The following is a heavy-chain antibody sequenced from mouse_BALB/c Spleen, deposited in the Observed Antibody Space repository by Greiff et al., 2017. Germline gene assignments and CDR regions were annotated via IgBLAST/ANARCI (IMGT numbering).Heavy chain of an antibody. V-gene: IGHV1-9*01. D-gene: IGHD2-12*01. CDR3: ARRGDDGAMDY. Sequence: SGAELMKPGASVKISCKATGYTFSSYWIEWVKQRPGHGLEWIGEILPGSGSTNYNEKFKGKATFTADTSSNTAYMQLSSLTSEDSAVYYCARRGDDGAMDYWGQGTSVTVSS. CDR2: ILPGSGST. CDR1: GYTFSSYW. J-gene: IGHJ4*01.